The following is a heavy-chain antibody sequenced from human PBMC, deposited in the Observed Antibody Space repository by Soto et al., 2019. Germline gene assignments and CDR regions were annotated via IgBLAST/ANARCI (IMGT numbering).Heavy chain of an antibody. D-gene: IGHD3-10*01. CDR1: GYTFTAYY. J-gene: IGHJ6*02. CDR2: INPKFGDT. V-gene: IGHV1-2*02. CDR3: ARNMDYYYGPGSGNGHGF. Sequence: QVQLVQSGAEVKEPGDSVRVSCEASGYTFTAYYIHWVRQAPGQGLEWMGWINPKFGDTTYAQDFQGRVSMTRDMSMSTDYMDLSRLTSDDTAIYYCARNMDYYYGPGSGNGHGFWGQGTTVTVFS.